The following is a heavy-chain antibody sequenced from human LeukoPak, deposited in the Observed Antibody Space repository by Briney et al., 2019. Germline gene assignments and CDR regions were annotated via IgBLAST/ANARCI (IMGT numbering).Heavy chain of an antibody. V-gene: IGHV4-4*07. Sequence: PSETLSLTCTVSGGSISSYYWSWIRQPAGKGLEWIGRIYTSGGTNYNPSLKSRVTMSVDTSKNQFSLKLSSVTAADTAVYYCARGNYDFWSGPPYYYYMDVWGKGTTVTVSS. J-gene: IGHJ6*03. CDR1: GGSISSYY. D-gene: IGHD3-3*01. CDR3: ARGNYDFWSGPPYYYYMDV. CDR2: IYTSGGT.